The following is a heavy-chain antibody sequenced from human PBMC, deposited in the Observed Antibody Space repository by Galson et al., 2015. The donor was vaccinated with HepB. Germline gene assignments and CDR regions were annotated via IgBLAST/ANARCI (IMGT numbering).Heavy chain of an antibody. V-gene: IGHV6-1*01. CDR2: TYYRSKWYN. CDR3: VRLVGNSWFDS. J-gene: IGHJ5*01. CDR1: GDSVSSNSVT. D-gene: IGHD6-6*01. Sequence: SGDSVSSNSVTWNWVRQSPSRGLEWLGRTYYRSKWYNDYALSVKSRIIINPDTSENQLSLELNSVTPEDTAVYYCVRLVGNSWFDSWGQGTLATVSS.